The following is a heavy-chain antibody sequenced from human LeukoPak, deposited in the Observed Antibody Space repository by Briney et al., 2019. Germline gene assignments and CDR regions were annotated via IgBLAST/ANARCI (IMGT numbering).Heavy chain of an antibody. CDR1: GFTFSSYG. D-gene: IGHD3-10*01. J-gene: IGHJ4*02. Sequence: GGSLRLSCAASGFTFSSYGMHWVRQAPGKGLEWVAFIRYDGSNKYYADPVKGRFTISRDNSKNTLYPQMNSLRAEDTAVYYCAKDRRYYGSGSYFDYWGQGTLVTVSS. CDR2: IRYDGSNK. V-gene: IGHV3-30*02. CDR3: AKDRRYYGSGSYFDY.